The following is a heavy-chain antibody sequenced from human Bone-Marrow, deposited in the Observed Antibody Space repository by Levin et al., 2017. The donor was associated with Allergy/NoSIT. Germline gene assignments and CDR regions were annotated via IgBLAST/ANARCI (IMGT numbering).Heavy chain of an antibody. CDR1: GSTFSSYW. CDR3: ATLGELGY. Sequence: GGSLRLSCAASGSTFSSYWMHWVRQAPGKGLVWVSRINSDESDTSYADSVKGRFAISRDNGKSTVFLQMNSLRAEDTAVYYCATLGELGYWGQGTLVTVSS. V-gene: IGHV3-74*01. CDR2: INSDESDT. D-gene: IGHD3-10*01. J-gene: IGHJ4*02.